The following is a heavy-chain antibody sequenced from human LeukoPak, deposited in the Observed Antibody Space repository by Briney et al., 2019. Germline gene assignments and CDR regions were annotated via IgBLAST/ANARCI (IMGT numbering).Heavy chain of an antibody. D-gene: IGHD3-10*01. CDR2: IYTTGST. V-gene: IGHV4-61*02. Sequence: PSQTLSLTCTVSGDSITSADYYWGWIRQSAGKGLEWIGRIYTTGSTSYNPSLRTRVTISADTSKNQFSLKLSSVTAADTAVYFCARVISPEIYYYFSNYYYMDVWGKGTTVTVSS. J-gene: IGHJ6*03. CDR1: GDSITSADYY. CDR3: ARVISPEIYYYFSNYYYMDV.